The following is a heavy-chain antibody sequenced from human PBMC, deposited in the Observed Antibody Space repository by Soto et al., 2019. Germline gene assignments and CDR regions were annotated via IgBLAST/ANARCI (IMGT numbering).Heavy chain of an antibody. CDR2: IWDDGNTK. D-gene: IGHD3-3*01. CDR3: ARARAGFLEAFDY. J-gene: IGHJ4*02. Sequence: GGSLRLSCAASGFMFGIYGMHWVRQSPGKGLEWVAAIWDDGNTKYYGESVEGRFSISRDNSRKTLYLQMNGLRVEDTAVYFCARARAGFLEAFDYWGQGTLVTVYS. CDR1: GFMFGIYG. V-gene: IGHV3-33*01.